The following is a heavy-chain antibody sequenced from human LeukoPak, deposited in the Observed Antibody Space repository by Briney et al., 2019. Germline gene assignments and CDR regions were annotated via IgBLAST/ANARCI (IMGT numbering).Heavy chain of an antibody. J-gene: IGHJ4*02. CDR3: AKPPYYYDSSGGNGYFDY. Sequence: GGSLRLSCAASGFTFSSYGMHWVRQAPGKGLEWVAFIRYDGSNKYYADSVKGRFTISRDNSKNTLYLQMNSLRAEDTAVYYCAKPPYYYDSSGGNGYFDYWGQGTLVTVSS. D-gene: IGHD3-22*01. V-gene: IGHV3-30*02. CDR1: GFTFSSYG. CDR2: IRYDGSNK.